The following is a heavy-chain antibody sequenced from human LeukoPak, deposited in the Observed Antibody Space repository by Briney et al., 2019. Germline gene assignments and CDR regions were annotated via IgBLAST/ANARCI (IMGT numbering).Heavy chain of an antibody. CDR2: INHSGST. CDR3: ARSDFGVVINYYYYYMDV. J-gene: IGHJ6*03. CDR1: GGSFSGYY. Sequence: SETLSLTCAVYGGSFSGYYWSWIRQPPGKGLEWIGEINHSGSTNYNPSLKSRVTISVDTSKNQFSLKLSSVTAAVTAVYYCARSDFGVVINYYYYYMDVWGKGTTVTVSS. V-gene: IGHV4-34*01. D-gene: IGHD3-3*01.